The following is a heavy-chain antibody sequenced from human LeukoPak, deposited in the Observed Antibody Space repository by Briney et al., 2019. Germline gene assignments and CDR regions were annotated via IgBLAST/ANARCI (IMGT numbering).Heavy chain of an antibody. J-gene: IGHJ4*02. CDR2: IKQDGSEK. CDR3: AKIPQVATYTVPNFDF. D-gene: IGHD3-16*01. Sequence: GGSLRLSCAASGFTFSNYWMSWVRQAPGKGLEWLANIKQDGSEKYYVDSVKGRFTISRDNAKNSLYLQMNSLRAEDTAVYYCAKIPQVATYTVPNFDFWGQGTLVTVSS. V-gene: IGHV3-7*03. CDR1: GFTFSNYW.